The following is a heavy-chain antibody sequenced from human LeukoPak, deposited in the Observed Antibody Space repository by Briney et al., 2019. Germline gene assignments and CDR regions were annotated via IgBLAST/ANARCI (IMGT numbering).Heavy chain of an antibody. CDR1: GGSISSYY. D-gene: IGHD2-15*01. J-gene: IGHJ5*02. CDR2: IYTSGST. Sequence: SETLSLTCVVPGGSISSYYWSWIRQPAGEGLEWIGRIYTSGSTNYNPCLTSRVTLPVAKSKNQFRFNLSSVTSAPTGVLYSSRLASVAAQKGGGWFDTWGPGNPVTASS. CDR3: SRLASVAAQKGGGWFDT. V-gene: IGHV4-4*07.